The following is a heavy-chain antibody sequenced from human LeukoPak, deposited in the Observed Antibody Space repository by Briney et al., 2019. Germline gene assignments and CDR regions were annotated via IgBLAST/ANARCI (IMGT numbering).Heavy chain of an antibody. D-gene: IGHD3-10*01. CDR2: IKQDGSQK. CDR1: GFTFNRNA. Sequence: GESLRLSCAASGFTFNRNAISWVRQAPGKGLEWVANIKQDGSQKYYVDSVQGRFTISRDNAKNSLYLQMDSLSAEDTAVYYCASLRGVNRWGQGTLVTVSS. J-gene: IGHJ4*02. V-gene: IGHV3-7*03. CDR3: ASLRGVNR.